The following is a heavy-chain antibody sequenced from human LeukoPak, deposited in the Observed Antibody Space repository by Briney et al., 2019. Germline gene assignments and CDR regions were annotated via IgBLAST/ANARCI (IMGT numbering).Heavy chain of an antibody. Sequence: GRSLRLSCAASGFTFDDYAMHWVRQAPGKGLEWVSGISWNSGSIGYADSVKGRFTISRDNAKNSLYLQMNSLRAEDTALYYCAKGDYGGNWGQGTLVTVSS. CDR3: AKGDYGGN. J-gene: IGHJ4*02. V-gene: IGHV3-9*01. D-gene: IGHD4-23*01. CDR1: GFTFDDYA. CDR2: ISWNSGSI.